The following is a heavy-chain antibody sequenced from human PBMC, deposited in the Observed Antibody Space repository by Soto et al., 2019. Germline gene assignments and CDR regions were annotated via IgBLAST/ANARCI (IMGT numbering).Heavy chain of an antibody. J-gene: IGHJ4*02. CDR1: GFTFSSYG. CDR3: ASDGGAGYCGGDCYSFDY. Sequence: QVQLVESGGGVVQPGRSLRLSCAASGFTFSSYGMHWVRQAPGKGLEWVAVIWYDGSNKYYADSVKGRFTISRDNSKNTLYLQMNSLRAEGTAVYYCASDGGAGYCGGDCYSFDYWGQGTLVTVSS. CDR2: IWYDGSNK. V-gene: IGHV3-33*01. D-gene: IGHD2-21*02.